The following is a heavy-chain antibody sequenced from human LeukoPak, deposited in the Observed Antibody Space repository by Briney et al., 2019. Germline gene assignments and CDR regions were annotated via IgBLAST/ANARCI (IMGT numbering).Heavy chain of an antibody. CDR3: ARDQPLLWFGELWYYYYGMDV. CDR1: GFTFSSYW. CDR2: INSDGSST. D-gene: IGHD3-10*01. J-gene: IGHJ6*02. V-gene: IGHV3-74*01. Sequence: PGGSLRLSCAASGFTFSSYWMHWVRQAPGKGLVWVSRINSDGSSTSYADSVKGRFTISRDNAKNTLYLQMNSLGAEDTAVYYCARDQPLLWFGELWYYYYGMDVWGQGTTVTVSS.